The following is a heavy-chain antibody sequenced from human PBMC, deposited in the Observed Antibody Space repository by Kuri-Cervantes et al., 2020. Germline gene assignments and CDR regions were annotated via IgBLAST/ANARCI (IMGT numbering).Heavy chain of an antibody. Sequence: LSLTCAASGFTFSSYGMHWVRQAPGKGLEWVAVISYDGSNKYYADSVKGRFTISRDNSKDTLYLQMNSLRAEDTAVYYCARGDSGYDFFHYFDYWGQGTLVTVSS. CDR1: GFTFSSYG. CDR3: ARGDSGYDFFHYFDY. J-gene: IGHJ4*02. D-gene: IGHD5-12*01. V-gene: IGHV3-30*03. CDR2: ISYDGSNK.